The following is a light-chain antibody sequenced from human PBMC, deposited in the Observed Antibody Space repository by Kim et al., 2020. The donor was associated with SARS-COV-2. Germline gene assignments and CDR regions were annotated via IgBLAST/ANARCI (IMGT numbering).Light chain of an antibody. J-gene: IGKJ4*01. Sequence: EIVLTQSPGTLSLSPGERATLSCTASQSFSSNYLAWYQQKPGQAPRLLIYGASTRATGIPDRFGGSGSGTDFTLTISRLEPEDSAVYYCQHYGSSPQVFFGGGTKVDIK. V-gene: IGKV3-20*01. CDR1: QSFSSNY. CDR3: QHYGSSPQVF. CDR2: GAS.